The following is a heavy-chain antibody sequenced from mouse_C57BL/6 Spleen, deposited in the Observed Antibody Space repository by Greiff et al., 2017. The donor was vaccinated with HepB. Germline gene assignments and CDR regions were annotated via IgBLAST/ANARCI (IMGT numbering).Heavy chain of an antibody. Sequence: EVKLMESEGGLVQPGRSMKLSCTASGFTFSDYYMAWVRQVPEKGLEWVANINYDGSSTYYLDSLKSRFIISRDNAKNILYLQMSSLKSEDTATYYCARGPLLDYWGQGTTLTVSS. J-gene: IGHJ2*01. CDR1: GFTFSDYY. CDR3: ARGPLLDY. V-gene: IGHV5-16*01. CDR2: INYDGSST.